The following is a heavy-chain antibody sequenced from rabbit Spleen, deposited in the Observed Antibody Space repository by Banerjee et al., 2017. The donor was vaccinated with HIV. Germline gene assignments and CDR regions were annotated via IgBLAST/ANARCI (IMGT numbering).Heavy chain of an antibody. J-gene: IGHJ3*01. CDR2: IYAAKGST. CDR1: GFSFSDRDV. Sequence: QEQLVESGGGLVKPEGSLTLTCKASGFSFSDRDVMCWVRQAPGKGLEWIGIIYAAKGSTDYASWVNGRFTISKTSSTTVTLQMTSLTAADTATYFCARDFDFWGQGTLVTVS. V-gene: IGHV1S45*01. D-gene: IGHD2-1*01. CDR3: ARDFDF.